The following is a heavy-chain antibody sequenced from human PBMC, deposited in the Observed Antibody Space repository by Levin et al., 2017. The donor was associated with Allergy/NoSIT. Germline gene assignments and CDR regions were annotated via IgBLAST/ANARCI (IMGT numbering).Heavy chain of an antibody. CDR2: INSDGSST. CDR3: ARDPYIVYYYYGMDV. J-gene: IGHJ6*02. CDR1: GFTFSSYW. D-gene: IGHD2-15*01. Sequence: GGSLRLSCAASGFTFSSYWMHWVRQAPGKGLVWVSRINSDGSSTSYADSVKGRFTISRDNAKNTLYLQMNSLRAEDTAVYYCARDPYIVYYYYGMDVWGQGTTVTVSS. V-gene: IGHV3-74*01.